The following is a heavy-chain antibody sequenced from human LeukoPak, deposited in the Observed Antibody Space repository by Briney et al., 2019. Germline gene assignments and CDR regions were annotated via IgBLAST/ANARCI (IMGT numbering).Heavy chain of an antibody. J-gene: IGHJ3*02. CDR2: IFPGDSDT. Sequence: GESLKISCKGSGYSFTSYWIGWVRQMPGKGLEWIGIIFPGDSDTRYSPSFQGQVTISADKSISTAYLQWTSLKASDTAMYYCARDYNDYVGAFDIWGQGTMVTVSS. CDR3: ARDYNDYVGAFDI. D-gene: IGHD4-11*01. CDR1: GYSFTSYW. V-gene: IGHV5-51*01.